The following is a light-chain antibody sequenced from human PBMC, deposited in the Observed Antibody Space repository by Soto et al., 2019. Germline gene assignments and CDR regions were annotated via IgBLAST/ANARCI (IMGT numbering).Light chain of an antibody. Sequence: EIVLTQSPATLSLSPGERATLSCRASQSVSSYLAWFQQKPGQPPRLLIYHAFNRATGIPAMPSRSWSRTDITPTLCAPKAQDFAVFYCQQRYNWPYTFGQRTKLEIK. CDR1: QSVSSY. CDR2: HAF. J-gene: IGKJ2*01. CDR3: QQRYNWPYT. V-gene: IGKV3-11*01.